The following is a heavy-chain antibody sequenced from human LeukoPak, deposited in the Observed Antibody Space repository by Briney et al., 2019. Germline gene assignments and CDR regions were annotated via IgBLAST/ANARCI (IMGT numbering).Heavy chain of an antibody. CDR1: GFTFSNYW. V-gene: IGHV3-7*04. Sequence: GGSLRLSCTPSGFTFSNYWMSWVRQSPEKGLEWLANIKQDGSEKVYVDSVKGRFTISRDNAQSSLYLQMNSLRVEDTAVYYCARDPYSSSWSYGMDVWGQGTTVTVSS. CDR2: IKQDGSEK. J-gene: IGHJ6*02. CDR3: ARDPYSSSWSYGMDV. D-gene: IGHD6-13*01.